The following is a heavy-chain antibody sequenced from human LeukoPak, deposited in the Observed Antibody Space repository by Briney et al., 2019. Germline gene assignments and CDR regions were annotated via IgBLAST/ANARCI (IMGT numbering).Heavy chain of an antibody. J-gene: IGHJ5*02. V-gene: IGHV3-7*01. Sequence: GGSLRLSCAASGFTFSSYWMGWVRQAPGKGLEWVANIKQDGSEKYYVDSVKGRFTISRDNAKNSLYLQMNSLRAENTAVYYCARVPIVVVPAALWPDNNWSDPWGQGTLVTVSS. CDR3: ARVPIVVVPAALWPDNNWSDP. D-gene: IGHD2-2*01. CDR2: IKQDGSEK. CDR1: GFTFSSYW.